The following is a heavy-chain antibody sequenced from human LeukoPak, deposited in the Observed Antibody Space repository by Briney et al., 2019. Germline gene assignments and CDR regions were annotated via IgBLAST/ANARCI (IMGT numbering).Heavy chain of an antibody. V-gene: IGHV3-21*01. J-gene: IGHJ4*02. CDR3: ARGPNYYDSSGYYYVGFD. Sequence: GGSLRLSCAASGFTFSSYSMNWVRQAPGKGLEWVSSISSNSSYIYYADSVKGRFTISRDNAKNSLYLQMNSLRAEDTAVYYCARGPNYYDSSGYYYVGFDWGQGTLVTVSS. D-gene: IGHD3-22*01. CDR2: ISSNSSYI. CDR1: GFTFSSYS.